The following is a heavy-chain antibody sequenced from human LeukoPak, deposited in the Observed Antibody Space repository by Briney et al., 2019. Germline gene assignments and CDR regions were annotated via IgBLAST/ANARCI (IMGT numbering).Heavy chain of an antibody. D-gene: IGHD3-22*01. V-gene: IGHV1-69*13. J-gene: IGHJ3*02. CDR1: GGTFSSYA. Sequence: GASVKVSCKASGGTFSSYAISWVRQVPGQGLERMGGIIPIFGTANYAQKFQGRVTITADESTSTAYMELSSLRSEDTAVYYCARVGYYYDSSGYDDAAFDIWGQGTMVTVSS. CDR3: ARVGYYYDSSGYDDAAFDI. CDR2: IIPIFGTA.